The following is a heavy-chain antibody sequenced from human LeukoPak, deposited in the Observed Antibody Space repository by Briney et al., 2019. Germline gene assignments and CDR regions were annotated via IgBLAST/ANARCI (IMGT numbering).Heavy chain of an antibody. Sequence: GGSLRLSCAASGFTFSNYAMSWVRHAPGKGLEWVSTIIDSGGNTYYADSVKGRFTISRDNSKNTLYLQMNSLSAGDTALYYCANFYAGSFYGMDVWGQGTTVTVSS. J-gene: IGHJ6*02. CDR1: GFTFSNYA. CDR2: IIDSGGNT. CDR3: ANFYAGSFYGMDV. V-gene: IGHV3-23*01. D-gene: IGHD3-16*01.